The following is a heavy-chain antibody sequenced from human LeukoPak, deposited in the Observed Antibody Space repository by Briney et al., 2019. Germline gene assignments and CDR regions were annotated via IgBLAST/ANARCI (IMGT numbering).Heavy chain of an antibody. Sequence: GGSLRPSCAASGFTFDDYAMHWVRQAPGKGLEWVSGISWSSDNIDYADSVKGRFTISRDNAKNSLYLQMNSLRVEDTALYYCAKDSGSSSGYESWFDPWGQGTLVTVSS. D-gene: IGHD5-12*01. V-gene: IGHV3-9*01. J-gene: IGHJ5*02. CDR1: GFTFDDYA. CDR3: AKDSGSSSGYESWFDP. CDR2: ISWSSDNI.